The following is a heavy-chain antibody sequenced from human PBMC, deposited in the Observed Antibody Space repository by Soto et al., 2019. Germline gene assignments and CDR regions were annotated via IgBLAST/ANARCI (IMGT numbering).Heavy chain of an antibody. Sequence: ASVKVCCKASGGTFGSYAITWVRRAPGQGLEWLGGIIPILNSPAYAQKFQARVVITADEVTNTAYMELNSLRFDDTAVYYCAREAPYCTSATCPKFYDMDVWGQGTTVTVSS. V-gene: IGHV1-69*13. CDR1: GGTFGSYA. CDR2: IIPILNSP. D-gene: IGHD2-2*01. CDR3: AREAPYCTSATCPKFYDMDV. J-gene: IGHJ6*02.